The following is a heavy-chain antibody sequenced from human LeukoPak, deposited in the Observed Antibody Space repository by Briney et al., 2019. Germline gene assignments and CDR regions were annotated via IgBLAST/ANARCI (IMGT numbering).Heavy chain of an antibody. CDR3: ARISYYYDTGQVFDI. CDR2: INHSGST. D-gene: IGHD3-22*01. J-gene: IGHJ3*02. CDR1: GGSFSGYY. Sequence: PSETLSLTCAVYGGSFSGYYWSWIRQPPGKGLEWIGEINHSGSTNYNPSLKSRVTISVDTSKNQFSLKLSSVTAADTAVYYCARISYYYDTGQVFDIWGQGTMVTVSS. V-gene: IGHV4-34*01.